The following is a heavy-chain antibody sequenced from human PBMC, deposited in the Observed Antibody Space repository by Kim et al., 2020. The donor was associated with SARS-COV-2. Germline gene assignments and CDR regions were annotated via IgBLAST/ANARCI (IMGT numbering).Heavy chain of an antibody. CDR2: IGTAGDP. Sequence: GGSLRLSCAASGFTFSSYDMHWVRQATGKGLEWVSAIGTAGDPYYPGSVKGRFTISRENAKNSLYLQMNSLRAGDTAVYYCARGYYDILTGYYYFDYWGQGTLVTVSS. CDR3: ARGYYDILTGYYYFDY. D-gene: IGHD3-9*01. CDR1: GFTFSSYD. V-gene: IGHV3-13*05. J-gene: IGHJ4*02.